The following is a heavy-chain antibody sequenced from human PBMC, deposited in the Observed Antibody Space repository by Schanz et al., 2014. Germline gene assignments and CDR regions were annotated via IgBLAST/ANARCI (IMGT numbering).Heavy chain of an antibody. CDR1: GFTFSSYD. CDR3: ARDFLLEQLGYSHYYYAMDV. J-gene: IGHJ6*02. V-gene: IGHV3-21*01. CDR2: VSRSTPDI. D-gene: IGHD1-1*01. Sequence: VQLVESGGGVVQPGRSLRLSCVASGFTFSSYDVFWVRQAPGKGLEWVSYVSRSTPDIYYADSVKGRFTISRDNAKNSLFLQMNSLRAEDTAVYYCARDFLLEQLGYSHYYYAMDVWGQGTTVTVSS.